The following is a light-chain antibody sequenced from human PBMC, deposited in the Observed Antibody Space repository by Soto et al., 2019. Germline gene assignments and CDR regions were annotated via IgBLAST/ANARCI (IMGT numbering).Light chain of an antibody. Sequence: DIQMTQSRSTLSASVGDRVTITCRASQSISSWLAWYQQKPGKAPKFLIYNASSLESGVPSRFSGSGSGTEFTLTISSLQPDDFATYYCQQYNSYWTFGQGTKVEIK. CDR2: NAS. J-gene: IGKJ1*01. CDR3: QQYNSYWT. CDR1: QSISSW. V-gene: IGKV1-5*03.